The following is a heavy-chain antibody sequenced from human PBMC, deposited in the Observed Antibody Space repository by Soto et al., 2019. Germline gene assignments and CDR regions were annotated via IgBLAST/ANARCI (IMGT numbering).Heavy chain of an antibody. CDR3: ASEHIMITFGGVIDY. V-gene: IGHV1-46*01. CDR1: GYTFTSYY. Sequence: ASVKVSCKASGYTFTSYYMHWVRQAPGQGLEWMGIINPSGGSTSYAQKFQGRVTMTGDTSTSTVYMELSSLRSEDTAVYYCASEHIMITFGGVIDYWGQGTLVTVSS. J-gene: IGHJ4*02. D-gene: IGHD3-16*02. CDR2: INPSGGST.